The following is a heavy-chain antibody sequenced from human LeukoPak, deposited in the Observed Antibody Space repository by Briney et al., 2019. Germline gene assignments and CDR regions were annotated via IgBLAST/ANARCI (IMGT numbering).Heavy chain of an antibody. J-gene: IGHJ3*02. CDR3: SKHRITMVRGVIINDAFDI. Sequence: ASVKVSCKASGYTFTSSGISWVRQAPGQGLEWMGWISAYNGNTNYAQKLQGRVTMTTDTSTSTAYMERKSLRSDDTAVYYASKHRITMVRGVIINDAFDIWGQGTMVTVSS. V-gene: IGHV1-18*01. D-gene: IGHD3-10*01. CDR1: GYTFTSSG. CDR2: ISAYNGNT.